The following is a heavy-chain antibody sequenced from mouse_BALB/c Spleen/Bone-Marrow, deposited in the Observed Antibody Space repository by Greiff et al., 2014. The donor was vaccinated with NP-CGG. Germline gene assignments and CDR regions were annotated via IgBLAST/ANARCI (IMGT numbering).Heavy chain of an antibody. CDR3: SREITRCAVDY. CDR1: GYAFTNYW. D-gene: IGHD2-4*01. V-gene: IGHV1-54*01. CDR2: INPGSGGV. Sequence: LEESGAELVRPGTSVKVSCKASGYAFTNYWIEWVKQRPGQGLEWIGVINPGSGGVNYNEKFKGKATLTADKSSSTAYIQLSSLTSDDSAVYFCSREITRCAVDYWGQGTSVTVSS. J-gene: IGHJ4*01.